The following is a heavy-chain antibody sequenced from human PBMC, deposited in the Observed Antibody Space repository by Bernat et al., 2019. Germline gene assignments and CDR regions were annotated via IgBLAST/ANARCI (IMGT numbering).Heavy chain of an antibody. Sequence: EVQLVESGGGLVKPGGSLRLSCAASGFTFSNAWMSWVRQAPGKGLEWVGRIKSKTDGGTTDYAAPVKGRFTISRDNSKNTLYLQMNSLRAEDMAVYYCARGRGVEGDWFDPWGQGTLVTVSS. CDR3: ARGRGVEGDWFDP. J-gene: IGHJ5*02. V-gene: IGHV3-15*01. D-gene: IGHD3-10*01. CDR2: IKSKTDGGTT. CDR1: GFTFSNAW.